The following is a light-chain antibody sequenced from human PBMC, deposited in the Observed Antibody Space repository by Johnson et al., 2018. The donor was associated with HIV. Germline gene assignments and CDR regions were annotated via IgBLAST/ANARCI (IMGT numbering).Light chain of an antibody. V-gene: IGLV1-51*01. CDR3: GTWDSTLSAGGV. Sequence: QSVLTQPPSVSAAPGQKVTISCSGSSSNIGSNYVSWYQQLPGTAPKLLIYDNNKRPSGIPDRFSGSKSGTSATLGITGLPTGDEADYYCGTWDSTLSAGGVFGTGTKVTVL. CDR2: DNN. J-gene: IGLJ1*01. CDR1: SSNIGSNY.